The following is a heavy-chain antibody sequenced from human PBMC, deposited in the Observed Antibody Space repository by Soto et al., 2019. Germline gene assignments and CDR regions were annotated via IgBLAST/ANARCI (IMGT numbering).Heavy chain of an antibody. J-gene: IGHJ5*02. Sequence: GASVKVSCKASGYTFTSYGISWVRQAPGQGLEWMGWISAYNGNTNYAQKLQGRVTMTTDTSTSTAYMELRSLRSDDTAVYYCARRSTIFGVVGFDPWGQGTLVTVSS. CDR3: ARRSTIFGVVGFDP. V-gene: IGHV1-18*01. CDR1: GYTFTSYG. D-gene: IGHD3-3*01. CDR2: ISAYNGNT.